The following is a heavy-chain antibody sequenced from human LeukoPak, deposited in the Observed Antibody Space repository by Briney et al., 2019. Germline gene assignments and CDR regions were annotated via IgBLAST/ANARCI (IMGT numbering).Heavy chain of an antibody. CDR2: INYRGST. J-gene: IGHJ4*02. CDR3: ARRDCSGGSCQYFDY. D-gene: IGHD2-15*01. Sequence: SETLSLTCTVSGGSISSSDYYWGWIRQPPGKGLEWIGIINYRGSTYYNPSLKSRVTTSVDTSKNQFSLKLSSVTAAGTAMYYCARRDCSGGSCQYFDYWGQGTQVTVSS. V-gene: IGHV4-39*01. CDR1: GGSISSSDYY.